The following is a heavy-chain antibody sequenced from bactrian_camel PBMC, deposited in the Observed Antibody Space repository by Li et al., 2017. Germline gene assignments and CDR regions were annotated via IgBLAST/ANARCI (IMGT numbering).Heavy chain of an antibody. CDR3: ARSFSMLDNY. D-gene: IGHD1*01. CDR1: GIDYSSYS. V-gene: IGHV3S1*01. Sequence: HVQPVESGGGSVQAGGSLRLSCAASGIDYSSYSMGWFRQAPGKEREGVAVLLIMYVGDGPKYYTDSVKERFTVSRDNAKNTLYLQLNSLKIEDTAIYYCARSFSMLDNYWGQGTQVTVS. J-gene: IGHJ4*01. CDR2: MYVGDGPK.